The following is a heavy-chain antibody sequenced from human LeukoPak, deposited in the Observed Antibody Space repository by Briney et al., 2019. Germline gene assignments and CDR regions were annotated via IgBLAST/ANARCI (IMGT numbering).Heavy chain of an antibody. Sequence: ASVKVSCKVSGYTLTELSMHWVRQAPGQGLEWMGWINPSTGGTNYAQRFQGRVTMTRDTSISTAYMELSRLTSDDTAVYFCARDGKWNYHDFDPWGQGTLVTVSS. CDR1: GYTLTELS. CDR2: INPSTGGT. CDR3: ARDGKWNYHDFDP. V-gene: IGHV1-2*02. J-gene: IGHJ5*02. D-gene: IGHD1-7*01.